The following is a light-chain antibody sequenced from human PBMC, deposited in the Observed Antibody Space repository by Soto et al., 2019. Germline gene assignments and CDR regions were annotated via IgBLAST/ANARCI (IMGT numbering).Light chain of an antibody. CDR2: DAS. J-gene: IGKJ1*01. V-gene: IGKV1-5*01. CDR3: LQYNGYYRT. CDR1: QTISGW. Sequence: DIQMTQSPSTLSASVGDTVTITCRASQTISGWLAWYQQRPGKAPNLLIFDASTLESGVPSRFSGSGSGTTFTLTISSLQSDDFATYYCLQYNGYYRTFGPGTKVEIK.